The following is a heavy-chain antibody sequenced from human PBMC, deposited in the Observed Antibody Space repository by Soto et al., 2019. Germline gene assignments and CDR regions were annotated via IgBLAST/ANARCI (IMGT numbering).Heavy chain of an antibody. CDR3: ARPRSTSWTGAFDV. D-gene: IGHD2-2*01. V-gene: IGHV4-59*08. Sequence: QVQLQESGPGLVKPSETLSLTCTVSGGSISRYYWSWIRLPPGKGLQWIGNVHYSGSTNYDPSLKSRVTISVDTSKSQIALQLTHVTAADTAVYYCARPRSTSWTGAFDVWGQGTMVTVSS. J-gene: IGHJ3*01. CDR2: VHYSGST. CDR1: GGSISRYY.